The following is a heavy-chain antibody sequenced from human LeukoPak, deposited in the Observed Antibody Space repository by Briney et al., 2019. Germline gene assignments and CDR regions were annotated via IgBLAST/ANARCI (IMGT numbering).Heavy chain of an antibody. Sequence: GGSLRLSCAASGFTVSSNYMSWVRQAPGKGLEWVSVIYSGGSTYYADSVKGRFTISRDSSKNTLYLQMNSLRAEDTAVYYCARLYSSGWYYFDYWGQGTLVTVSS. CDR1: GFTVSSNY. CDR3: ARLYSSGWYYFDY. D-gene: IGHD6-19*01. V-gene: IGHV3-53*01. CDR2: IYSGGST. J-gene: IGHJ4*02.